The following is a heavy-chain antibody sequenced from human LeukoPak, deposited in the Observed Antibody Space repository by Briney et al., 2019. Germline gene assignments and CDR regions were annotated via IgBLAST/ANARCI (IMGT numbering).Heavy chain of an antibody. CDR2: IYSGGST. Sequence: GGSLRLSCAVSGFTVSSNYMSWVRQAPGKELEWVSVIYSGGSTHYADSVKGRFTVSRDNSKNTLFLQMNSLRAEDTAVYYCAKDFTRIVVVPAAGLYFDYWGQGTLVTVSS. CDR1: GFTVSSNY. V-gene: IGHV3-53*01. CDR3: AKDFTRIVVVPAAGLYFDY. D-gene: IGHD2-2*01. J-gene: IGHJ4*02.